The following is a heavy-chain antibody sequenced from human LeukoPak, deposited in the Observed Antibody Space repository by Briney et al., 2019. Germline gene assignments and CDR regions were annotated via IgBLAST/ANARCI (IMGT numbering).Heavy chain of an antibody. J-gene: IGHJ3*02. V-gene: IGHV4-39*01. Sequence: SETLSLTRTVSGGSISSSSYYWGWIRQPPGKGLEWIGNIYYSGSTYYNPSLKSRVTISVDTSKNQFSLKLSSVTAADTAVYYCARLPSASDAFDIWGQGTMVT. D-gene: IGHD6-6*01. CDR1: GGSISSSSYY. CDR2: IYYSGST. CDR3: ARLPSASDAFDI.